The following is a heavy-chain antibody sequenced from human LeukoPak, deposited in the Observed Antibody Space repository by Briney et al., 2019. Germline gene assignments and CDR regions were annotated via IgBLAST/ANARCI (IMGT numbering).Heavy chain of an antibody. D-gene: IGHD4-17*01. J-gene: IGHJ3*02. Sequence: PGGSLRLSCAASGFTFSSYVMNWVRQAPGKGLEWVSYISTSGSSKYYADSVKGRFTISRDNAKNSLDLQMNGLRVEDTAVYYCARNRDYGDPFDIWGQGTMVTVSS. V-gene: IGHV3-48*03. CDR2: ISTSGSSK. CDR1: GFTFSSYV. CDR3: ARNRDYGDPFDI.